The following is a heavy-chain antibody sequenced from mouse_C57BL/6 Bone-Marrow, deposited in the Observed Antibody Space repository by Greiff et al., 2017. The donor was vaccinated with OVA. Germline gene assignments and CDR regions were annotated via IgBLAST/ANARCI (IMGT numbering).Heavy chain of an antibody. CDR3: TRGYSNYYAMDY. CDR2: IDPETGGT. Sequence: QVQLQQSGAELVRPGASVTLSCKASGYTFTDYEMHWVKQTPVHGLEWIGAIDPETGGTAYNQKFKGKAILTADTSSSTAYMELRSLTSEDSAVYYWTRGYSNYYAMDYWGQGTSVTVSS. V-gene: IGHV1-15*01. CDR1: GYTFTDYE. J-gene: IGHJ4*01. D-gene: IGHD2-5*01.